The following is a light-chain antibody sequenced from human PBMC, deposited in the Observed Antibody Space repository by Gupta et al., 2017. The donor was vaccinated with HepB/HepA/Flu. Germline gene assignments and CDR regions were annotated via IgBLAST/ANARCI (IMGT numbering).Light chain of an antibody. CDR3: QSYDSSRSGVV. V-gene: IGLV1-40*01. J-gene: IGLJ2*01. CDR2: GNS. CDR1: SSNIGAGYD. Sequence: QSILTQPPSVSGAPGQRVTISCTGSSSNIGAGYDVHWYQQVPGTAPKLLMYGNSNRPSGVPDRFSGSKSGTSASLAITGLQAEDEADYYCQSYDSSRSGVVFGGGTKLTVL.